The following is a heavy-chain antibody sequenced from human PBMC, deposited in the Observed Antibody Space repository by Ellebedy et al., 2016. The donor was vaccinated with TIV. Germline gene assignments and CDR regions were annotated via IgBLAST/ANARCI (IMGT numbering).Heavy chain of an antibody. Sequence: GESLKISCKGSGYSFTTHWIGWVRQMPGKGLEWMGIIYPGDSDTRYSPSLQGQVTISADKSISTAYLQWSSLKASDTAMYYCVRFSHPGTAHFDYWGRGTRVTVSS. J-gene: IGHJ4*02. V-gene: IGHV5-51*01. CDR3: VRFSHPGTAHFDY. CDR1: GYSFTTHW. D-gene: IGHD2-21*02. CDR2: IYPGDSDT.